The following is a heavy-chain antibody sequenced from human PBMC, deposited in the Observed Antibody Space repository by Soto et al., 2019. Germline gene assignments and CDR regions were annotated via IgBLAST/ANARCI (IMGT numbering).Heavy chain of an antibody. CDR3: ARDPRVDTAMVSLNYYYGMDV. J-gene: IGHJ6*02. V-gene: IGHV3-21*01. CDR1: GFTFSSYS. CDR2: ISSSSSYI. Sequence: GGSLRLSCAASGFTFSSYSMNWVRQAPGKGLEWVSSISSSSSYIYYADSVKGRFTISRDNAKNSLYLQMNSLRAEDTAVYYCARDPRVDTAMVSLNYYYGMDVWGQGTTVTVS. D-gene: IGHD5-18*01.